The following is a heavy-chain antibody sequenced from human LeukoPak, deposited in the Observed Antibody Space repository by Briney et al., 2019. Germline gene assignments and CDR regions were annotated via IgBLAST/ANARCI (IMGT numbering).Heavy chain of an antibody. V-gene: IGHV1-18*01. CDR1: GYTFSSYG. D-gene: IGHD1-26*01. CDR2: ISAYNGDT. Sequence: ASVKVSCKASGYTFSSYGINWVRQAPGEGLEWMGWISAYNGDTIYAQKFQGRVTMTADTSTNTAYMDLRSLRSDDTAVYYCARDIFSGSHGGGYFDYWGQGTLVTVSS. CDR3: ARDIFSGSHGGGYFDY. J-gene: IGHJ4*02.